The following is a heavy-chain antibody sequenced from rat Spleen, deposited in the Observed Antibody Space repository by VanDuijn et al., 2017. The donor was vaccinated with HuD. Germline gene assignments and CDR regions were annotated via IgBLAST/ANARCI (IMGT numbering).Heavy chain of an antibody. Sequence: EVQLVESVGGLVQPGRSLKLSCAASGFTFSDYYMAWVRQTPTKGLEWVATISNAAGKVYYPDSVKGRFTISRDNAKSTLYLQMDSLRSEDTATYYCARQGYLRDWYFDFWGPGTMVTVSS. D-gene: IGHD2-7*01. CDR1: GFTFSDYY. CDR2: ISNAAGKV. J-gene: IGHJ1*01. V-gene: IGHV5-25*01. CDR3: ARQGYLRDWYFDF.